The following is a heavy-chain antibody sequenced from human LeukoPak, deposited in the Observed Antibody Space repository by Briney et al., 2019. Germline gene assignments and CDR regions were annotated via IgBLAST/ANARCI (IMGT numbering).Heavy chain of an antibody. CDR1: GFTFSSYD. CDR3: AKRHYYASGSFDY. CDR2: ISGSGDAT. V-gene: IGHV3-23*01. J-gene: IGHJ4*02. Sequence: GGSLRLSCAASGFTFSSYDMTWVRQAPGEGLEWVSVISGSGDATYYADSVEGRFTISRDNSKSTVYLQMHSLRAEDTAVYYCAKRHYYASGSFDYWGQGTLVTVSS. D-gene: IGHD3-10*01.